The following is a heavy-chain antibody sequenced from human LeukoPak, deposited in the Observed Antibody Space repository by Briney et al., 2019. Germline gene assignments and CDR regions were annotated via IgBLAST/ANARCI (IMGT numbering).Heavy chain of an antibody. V-gene: IGHV2-70*04. D-gene: IGHD5-18*01. Sequence: SGPTLVNPTETLTLTCSFSGFSLRTTGMRVTWIRQPPGKALEWLSRIDWDDDKFYSTSLKTRLTISKDTSKSQVVLTMTNVDPLDTATYFCARVQGRDAAMVVDYWGQGTLVTVSS. J-gene: IGHJ4*02. CDR2: IDWDDDK. CDR1: GFSLRTTGMR. CDR3: ARVQGRDAAMVVDY.